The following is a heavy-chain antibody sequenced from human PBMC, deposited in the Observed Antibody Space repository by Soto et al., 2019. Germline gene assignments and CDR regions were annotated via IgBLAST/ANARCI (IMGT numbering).Heavy chain of an antibody. CDR2: IYPGDSDT. CDR1: GYSFISYW. D-gene: IGHD2-2*01. CDR3: ARHWQYCSSTSCFYGMDV. V-gene: IGHV5-51*01. Sequence: GESLKISCKGSGYSFISYWIGWVRQMPGKGLEWMGIIYPGDSDTRYSPSFQGQVTISADKSISTAYLQWSSLKASDTAMYYCARHWQYCSSTSCFYGMDVWGQGTTVTVSS. J-gene: IGHJ6*02.